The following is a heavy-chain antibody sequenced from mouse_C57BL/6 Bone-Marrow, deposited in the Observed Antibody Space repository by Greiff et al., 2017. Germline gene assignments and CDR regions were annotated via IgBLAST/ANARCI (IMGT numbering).Heavy chain of an antibody. J-gene: IGHJ1*03. CDR1: GFTFSDYG. V-gene: IGHV5-15*04. D-gene: IGHD1-1*01. CDR2: ISNLAYSI. Sequence: EVKLVESGGGLVQPGGSLKLSCAASGFTFSDYGMAWVRQAPRKGPEWVAFISNLAYSIYYADTVTGRFTISRENAKNTLYLEMSSLRSEDTAMYYCARGLRYYFDVWGTGTTVTVSS. CDR3: ARGLRYYFDV.